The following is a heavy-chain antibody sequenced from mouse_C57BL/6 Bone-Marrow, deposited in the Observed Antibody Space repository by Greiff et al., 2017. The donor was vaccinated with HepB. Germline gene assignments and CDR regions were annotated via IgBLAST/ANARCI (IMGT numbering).Heavy chain of an antibody. CDR2: SRNKANDYTT. V-gene: IGHV7-1*01. CDR1: GFTFSDFY. D-gene: IGHD1-1*01. Sequence: EVQRVESGGGLVQSGRSLRLSCATSGFTFSDFYMEWVRQAPGKGLEWIAASRNKANDYTTEYSASVKGRFIVSRDTSQSILYLQMNALRAEDTAIYYCARDYYYGSSYVDWYFDVWGTGTTVTVSS. CDR3: ARDYYYGSSYVDWYFDV. J-gene: IGHJ1*03.